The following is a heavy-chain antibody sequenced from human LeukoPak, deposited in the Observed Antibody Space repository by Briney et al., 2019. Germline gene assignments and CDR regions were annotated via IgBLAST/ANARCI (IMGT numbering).Heavy chain of an antibody. V-gene: IGHV4-39*07. D-gene: IGHD3-22*01. CDR1: GGSLSSSSYY. CDR2: MFYTGST. CDR3: ARAAPLVVAQAPGVFDY. J-gene: IGHJ4*02. Sequence: PSETLSLTCTVSGGSLSSSSYYWGWIRQPPGKGLEWIGNMFYTGSTYSNPSFKSRVTISVDTSKNQFSLKLSSVTAADTAVYYCARAAPLVVAQAPGVFDYWGQGTLVTVSS.